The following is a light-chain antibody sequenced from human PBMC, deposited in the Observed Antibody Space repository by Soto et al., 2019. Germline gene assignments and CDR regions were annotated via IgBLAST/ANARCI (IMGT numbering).Light chain of an antibody. V-gene: IGKV3-20*01. Sequence: IVSTQSPGTLTLSPGATATLSCXASXSVSGSYLAWYQQQPGQAPRLLIYGASSRATGIPDRFSSSGSGTDFTLTISRLEPEDFAVYYCQQYVTSPWTFGQGTKVDIK. CDR1: XSVSGSY. J-gene: IGKJ1*01. CDR2: GAS. CDR3: QQYVTSPWT.